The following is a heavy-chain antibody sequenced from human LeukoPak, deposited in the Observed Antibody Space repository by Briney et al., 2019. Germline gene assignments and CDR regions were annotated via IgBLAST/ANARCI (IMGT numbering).Heavy chain of an antibody. CDR2: ISSSSSYI. CDR3: ARVAAFYSSGWYLDY. CDR1: GFTFSSYS. J-gene: IGHJ4*02. Sequence: PGGSLRLSCAASGFTFSSYSMTWVRQAPGKGLEWVSSISSSSSYIYYADSVKGRSTISRDNAKNSLYLQMNSLRAEDTAVYYCARVAAFYSSGWYLDYWGQGTLVTVSS. D-gene: IGHD6-19*01. V-gene: IGHV3-21*01.